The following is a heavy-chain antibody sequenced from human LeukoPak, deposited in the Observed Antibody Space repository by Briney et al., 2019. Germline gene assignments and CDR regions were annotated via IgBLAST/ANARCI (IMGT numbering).Heavy chain of an antibody. Sequence: GGSLRLSCAASGFTFSSYGMHWVRQAPGKGLEWVAVISYDGSNKYYADSVKGRFTISRGNSKNTLYLQMNSLRAEDTAVYYCAKDRIMVRGGGNFDYWGQGTLVTVSS. CDR3: AKDRIMVRGGGNFDY. CDR2: ISYDGSNK. CDR1: GFTFSSYG. V-gene: IGHV3-30*18. J-gene: IGHJ4*02. D-gene: IGHD3-10*01.